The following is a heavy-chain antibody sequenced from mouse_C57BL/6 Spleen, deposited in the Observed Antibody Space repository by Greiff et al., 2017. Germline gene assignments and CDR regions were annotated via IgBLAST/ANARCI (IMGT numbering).Heavy chain of an antibody. J-gene: IGHJ1*03. CDR3: AREGDYDVWYFDV. V-gene: IGHV1-85*01. CDR2: IYPRDGST. D-gene: IGHD2-4*01. Sequence: QVQLQQSGPELVKPGASVKLSCKASGYTFTSYDINWVKQRPGQGLEWIGWIYPRDGSTKYNEKFKGKATLTVDTSSSTAYMELHSLTSEDSAVYFCAREGDYDVWYFDVWGTGTTVTVSS. CDR1: GYTFTSYD.